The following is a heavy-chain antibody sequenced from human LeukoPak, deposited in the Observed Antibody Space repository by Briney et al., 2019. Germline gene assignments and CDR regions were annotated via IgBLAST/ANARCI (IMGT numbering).Heavy chain of an antibody. V-gene: IGHV1-24*01. D-gene: IGHD2-15*01. CDR3: TTVEWNCSGGSCYALSY. CDR2: FDPEDGET. Sequence: ASVKVSCKVSGYTLTELSMHWVRQAPGKGLEWMGGFDPEDGETIYAQKFQGRVTMTEDTSTDTAYMELSSLRSEDTAVYYCTTVEWNCSGGSCYALSYWGQGTLVTVSS. CDR1: GYTLTELS. J-gene: IGHJ4*02.